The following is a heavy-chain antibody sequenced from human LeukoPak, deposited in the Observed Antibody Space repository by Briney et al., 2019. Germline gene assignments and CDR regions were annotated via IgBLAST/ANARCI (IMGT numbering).Heavy chain of an antibody. CDR1: GFTFSNYN. D-gene: IGHD2-15*01. J-gene: IGHJ4*02. V-gene: IGHV3-30-3*01. CDR3: ARRDGGSCLDY. CDR2: ISYDGTNK. Sequence: PGGSLRLSCAASGFTFSNYNMHWVRQAPGKGLEWVALISYDGTNKFYADSVKGRFTIPRDNSKNTLYLQMNSLRGDDTAVYYCARRDGGSCLDYWGQGTLVTVSS.